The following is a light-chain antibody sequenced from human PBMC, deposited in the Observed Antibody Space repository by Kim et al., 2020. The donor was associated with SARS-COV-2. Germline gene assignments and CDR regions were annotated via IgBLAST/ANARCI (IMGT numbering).Light chain of an antibody. CDR2: TAS. CDR1: QTISTY. Sequence: ASVGDRGTITCRASQTISTYLNWYQQKPGKAPKLLIYTASSLQSGVPSRFSGSGSGTDFTLTISSLQPEDFATYYCQQSYTTPITFGQGTRLEIK. V-gene: IGKV1-39*01. CDR3: QQSYTTPIT. J-gene: IGKJ5*01.